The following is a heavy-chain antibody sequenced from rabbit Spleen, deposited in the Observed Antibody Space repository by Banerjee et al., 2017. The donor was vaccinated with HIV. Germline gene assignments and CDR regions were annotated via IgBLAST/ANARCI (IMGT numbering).Heavy chain of an antibody. V-gene: IGHV1S45*01. D-gene: IGHD1-1*01. CDR2: INSFTGSGST. J-gene: IGHJ4*01. CDR1: GFDFSDGHV. CDR3: AKDLPGVIGWNFDL. Sequence: QEQLVESGGGLVQPEGSLILTCKASGFDFSDGHVISWVRQAPGKGLEWIASINSFTGSGSTYYASWAKGRFTISKTSSTTVTLQMTSLTAADTASYFCAKDLPGVIGWNFDLWGPGTLVTVS.